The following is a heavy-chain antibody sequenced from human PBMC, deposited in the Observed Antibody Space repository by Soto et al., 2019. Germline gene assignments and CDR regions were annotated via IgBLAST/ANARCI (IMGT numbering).Heavy chain of an antibody. CDR3: ARDGPYYYASRMDV. J-gene: IGHJ6*02. D-gene: IGHD3-10*01. CDR2: LHSGGDT. Sequence: EVQLVESGGGLVQPGGSLRLSCVASGIPVSSNYMTWVRQAPGKGLEWVSGLHSGGDTYYANSEKGRFTIARHDSTNTLVLQMNSLTAEGPAVYYCARDGPYYYASRMDVWGQGTMVTVSS. CDR1: GIPVSSNY. V-gene: IGHV3-53*04.